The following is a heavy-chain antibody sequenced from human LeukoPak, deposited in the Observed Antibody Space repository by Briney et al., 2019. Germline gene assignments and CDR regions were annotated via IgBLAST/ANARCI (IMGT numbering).Heavy chain of an antibody. Sequence: ASVKVSCKASGYTFTGYYIHWVRQAPGQGLEWMGWINPNSGGTNYPQKFQGRVTMTRDTSISTAYMELSRLRSDDTAVYYCARVRGKARHPNWFDPWGQGTLVTVSS. CDR3: ARVRGKARHPNWFDP. J-gene: IGHJ5*02. CDR2: INPNSGGT. CDR1: GYTFTGYY. D-gene: IGHD6-13*01. V-gene: IGHV1-2*02.